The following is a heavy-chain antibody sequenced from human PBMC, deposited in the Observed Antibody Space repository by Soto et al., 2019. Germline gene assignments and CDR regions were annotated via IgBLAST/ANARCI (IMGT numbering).Heavy chain of an antibody. Sequence: ESGGGVVQPGRSLRLSCAASRFTFNDYAMHWVRQAPGKGLEWVAVISYGSNKYYATSVKGRFTISRDNSKNTLYLQLNSLIPEDTAVYYCARDRLRSTWREDYYYAMDVWGQGTTVTVSS. CDR2: ISYGSNK. CDR3: ARDRLRSTWREDYYYAMDV. V-gene: IGHV3-30-3*01. D-gene: IGHD2-2*01. CDR1: RFTFNDYA. J-gene: IGHJ6*02.